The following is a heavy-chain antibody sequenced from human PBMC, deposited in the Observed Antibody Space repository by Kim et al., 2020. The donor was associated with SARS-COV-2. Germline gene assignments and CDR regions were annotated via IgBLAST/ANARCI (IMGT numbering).Heavy chain of an antibody. Sequence: ASVKVSCKASGYTFTSYYMHWVRQAPGQGLEWMGIINPSGGSTSYAQKFQGRVTMTRDTSTSTVYMELSSLRSEDTAVYYCARDRGGSSSLYYYYYYGMDVWGQGTTVTVSS. V-gene: IGHV1-46*01. CDR2: INPSGGST. CDR1: GYTFTSYY. J-gene: IGHJ6*02. D-gene: IGHD6-6*01. CDR3: ARDRGGSSSLYYYYYYGMDV.